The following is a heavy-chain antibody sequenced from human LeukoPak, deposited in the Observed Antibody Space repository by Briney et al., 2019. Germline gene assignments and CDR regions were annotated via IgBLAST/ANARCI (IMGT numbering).Heavy chain of an antibody. V-gene: IGHV3-66*01. Sequence: GGSLRLSCAASGFTVSNNYMNWVRQAPGKGLEWVSVIYSGGITYYADSVKGRFTVSRDYSKNTLHLQMNSLRAEDTAVYYCARDDGNGGPFDYWGQGTLVTVSS. CDR3: ARDDGNGGPFDY. J-gene: IGHJ4*02. CDR2: IYSGGIT. D-gene: IGHD4-23*01. CDR1: GFTVSNNY.